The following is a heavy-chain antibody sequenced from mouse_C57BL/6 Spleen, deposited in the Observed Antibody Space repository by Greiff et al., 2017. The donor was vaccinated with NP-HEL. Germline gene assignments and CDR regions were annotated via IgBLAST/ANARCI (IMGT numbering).Heavy chain of an antibody. Sequence: VQLQQSGPGLVKPSQSLSLTCSVTGYSITSGYYWNWIRQFPGNKLEWMGYISYDGSNNYNPSLKNRIAITRDTSKNQFFLKLNSVTTEDTATYYGAREGWFADWGQGTLVTVSA. CDR1: GYSITSGYY. CDR2: ISYDGSN. V-gene: IGHV3-6*01. CDR3: AREGWFAD. J-gene: IGHJ3*01.